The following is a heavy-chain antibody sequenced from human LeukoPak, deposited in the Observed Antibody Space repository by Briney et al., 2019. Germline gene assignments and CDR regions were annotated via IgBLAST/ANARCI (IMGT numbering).Heavy chain of an antibody. CDR2: IYTSGST. V-gene: IGHV4-4*07. CDR1: GGSISSYY. Sequence: PSETLSLTCTVSGGSISSYYWSWIRQPAGKGLEWIGRIYTSGSTNYNPSLQSRVTMSVDTSKNQFSLKLSSVTAADTAVYYCARDATTLTRGAFDIWGQGTMVTVSS. D-gene: IGHD1-1*01. J-gene: IGHJ3*02. CDR3: ARDATTLTRGAFDI.